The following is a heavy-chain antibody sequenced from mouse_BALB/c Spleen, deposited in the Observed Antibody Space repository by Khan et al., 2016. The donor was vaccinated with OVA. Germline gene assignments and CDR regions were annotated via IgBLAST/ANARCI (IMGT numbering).Heavy chain of an antibody. J-gene: IGHJ3*01. CDR1: GYTFTSYW. CDR3: TRGGYYGKSLLAY. D-gene: IGHD2-1*01. CDR2: IYPGSGST. Sequence: LQQPGSELVRPGASVKLSCKASGYTFTSYWMHWVKQRHGQGLEWIGNIYPGSGSTNYDEMFKSKGTLTVDTSSSTAYMHLSSLTSEDSAVYYCTRGGYYGKSLLAYWGQGTLVTVSA. V-gene: IGHV1S22*01.